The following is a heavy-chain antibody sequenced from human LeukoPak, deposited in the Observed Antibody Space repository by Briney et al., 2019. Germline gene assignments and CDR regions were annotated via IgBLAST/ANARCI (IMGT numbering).Heavy chain of an antibody. CDR1: GYTFTSYG. CDR2: ISAYNGNT. J-gene: IGHJ4*02. Sequence: ASVRVSCKASGYTFTSYGISWVRQAPGQGREWRGGISAYNGNTNYAQKLQGRVTMTTDTSTSTAYMELRSLRSDDTAVYYCARGHYYDSSGFVDWGQGTLVTVSS. D-gene: IGHD3-22*01. CDR3: ARGHYYDSSGFVD. V-gene: IGHV1-18*01.